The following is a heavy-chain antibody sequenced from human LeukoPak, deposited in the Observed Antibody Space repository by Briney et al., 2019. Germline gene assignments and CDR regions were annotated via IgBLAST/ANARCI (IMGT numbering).Heavy chain of an antibody. V-gene: IGHV3-30*04. CDR2: ISYDGSNK. D-gene: IGHD6-19*01. CDR3: AIVAVAGDFDY. CDR1: GFTFSSYA. Sequence: PGGSLRLSCAASGFTFSSYAMHWVRQAPGKGLEWVAVISYDGSNKYYADSVKGRFTISRDNSKNTLYLQMNSLRAEDTAVYYCAIVAVAGDFDYWGQGTLVTVSS. J-gene: IGHJ4*02.